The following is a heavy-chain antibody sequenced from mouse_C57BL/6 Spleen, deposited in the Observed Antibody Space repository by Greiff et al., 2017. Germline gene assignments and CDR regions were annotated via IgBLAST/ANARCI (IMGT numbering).Heavy chain of an antibody. CDR3: ARANWVNYARDY. Sequence: EVKLMESGGGLVKPGGSLKLSCAASGFTFSSYAMSWVRQTPEKRLEWVATISDGGSYTYYPDNVKGRFTISRDNAKNNLYLQMSHLKSEDTAMYYCARANWVNYARDYWGQGTSVTVSS. V-gene: IGHV5-4*03. D-gene: IGHD4-1*01. J-gene: IGHJ4*01. CDR2: ISDGGSYT. CDR1: GFTFSSYA.